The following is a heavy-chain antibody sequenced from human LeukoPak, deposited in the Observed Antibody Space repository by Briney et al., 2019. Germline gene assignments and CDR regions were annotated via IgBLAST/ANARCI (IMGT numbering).Heavy chain of an antibody. Sequence: ASVKVSCKVSGYTLTELSMHWVRQAPGKGLEWMGGFDPEDGGTSYAQKFQGRVTMTEDTSTDTAYMELSSLRSEDTAVYYCATSLYDFWSGYRTFDYWGQGTLVTVSS. CDR2: FDPEDGGT. CDR3: ATSLYDFWSGYRTFDY. CDR1: GYTLTELS. V-gene: IGHV1-24*01. J-gene: IGHJ4*02. D-gene: IGHD3-3*01.